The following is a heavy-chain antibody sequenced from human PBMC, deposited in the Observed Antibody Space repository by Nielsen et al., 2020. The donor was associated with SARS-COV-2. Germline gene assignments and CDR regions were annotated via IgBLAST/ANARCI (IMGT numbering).Heavy chain of an antibody. J-gene: IGHJ3*02. D-gene: IGHD1-26*01. CDR1: GFTFSDSS. Sequence: GESLKISCAASGFTFSDSSMHWVRQASGKGLEWLGRIRSKANDYATGYPASVKGRFIISRDDSKNMAYLLMNSLKIDDTAVYYCTRVNPTSGSWFDAFDIWGQGTLVTVSS. V-gene: IGHV3-73*01. CDR2: IRSKANDYAT. CDR3: TRVNPTSGSWFDAFDI.